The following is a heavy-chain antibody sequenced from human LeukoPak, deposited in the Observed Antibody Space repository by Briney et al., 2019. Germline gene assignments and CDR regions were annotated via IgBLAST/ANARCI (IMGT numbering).Heavy chain of an antibody. D-gene: IGHD3-10*01. V-gene: IGHV3-74*01. CDR2: INPDGSTT. CDR1: GFTFSSSW. J-gene: IGHJ3*01. CDR3: ARAQLLADDAFNL. Sequence: GGSLRLSCAASGFTFSSSWMHWVRQTPGKGLVWVSRINPDGSTTSHADSVKGRFTISRDNAKNTVYLQMNSLRAEDTAVYFCARAQLLADDAFNLWGQGTVVTVSS.